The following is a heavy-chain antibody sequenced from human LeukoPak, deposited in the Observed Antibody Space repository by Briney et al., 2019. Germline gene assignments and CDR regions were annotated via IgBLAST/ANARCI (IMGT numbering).Heavy chain of an antibody. J-gene: IGHJ5*02. CDR2: FDPGDGET. Sequence: ASVKVSCKVSGYTLTELSMHWVRQAPGKGLEWMGGFDPGDGETIYAQKFQGRVTMTEDTSTDTAYMELSSLRSEDTAVYYCATSNQYYYDSSGYYLNWFDPWGQGTLVTVSS. CDR3: ATSNQYYYDSSGYYLNWFDP. V-gene: IGHV1-24*01. CDR1: GYTLTELS. D-gene: IGHD3-22*01.